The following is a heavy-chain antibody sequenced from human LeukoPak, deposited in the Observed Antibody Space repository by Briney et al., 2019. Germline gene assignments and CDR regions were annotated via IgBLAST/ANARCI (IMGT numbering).Heavy chain of an antibody. CDR2: MNPNSGNT. CDR3: ARVGYSSSWTYYYYGMDV. V-gene: IGHV1-8*01. D-gene: IGHD6-13*01. J-gene: IGHJ6*02. Sequence: ASVKVSCKASGYTFTSYDINWARQATGQGLEWMGWMNPNSGNTGYAQKFQGRVTMTRNTSISTAYMELSSLRSEDTAVYYCARVGYSSSWTYYYYGMDVWGQGTTVTVSS. CDR1: GYTFTSYD.